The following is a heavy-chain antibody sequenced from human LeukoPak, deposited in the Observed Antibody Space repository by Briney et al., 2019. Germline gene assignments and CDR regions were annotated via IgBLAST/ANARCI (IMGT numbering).Heavy chain of an antibody. CDR3: ARDPSSGGNAFDI. CDR1: GGSISSGDYY. V-gene: IGHV4-30-4*01. CDR2: IYYSGSP. D-gene: IGHD6-19*01. Sequence: SETLSLTCTVSGGSISSGDYYWSWIRQPPGKGLEWIGYIYYSGSPYYNPSLKSRVTISVDTSKNQFSLKLSSVTAADTAVYYCARDPSSGGNAFDIWGQGTMVTVSS. J-gene: IGHJ3*02.